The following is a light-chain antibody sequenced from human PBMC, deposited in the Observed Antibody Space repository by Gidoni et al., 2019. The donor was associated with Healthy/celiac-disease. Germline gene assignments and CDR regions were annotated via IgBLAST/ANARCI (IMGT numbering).Light chain of an antibody. CDR2: EGS. CDR1: SSDVGSYNL. J-gene: IGLJ2*01. Sequence: QSALTQPASVSGSPGQPITISCTGTSSDVGSYNLVSWYQQHPGKAPKLMIYEGSKRPSGVSNRFSGSKSGNTASLTISGLQAEDEADYYCCSYAGSSSVVFGGGTKLTVL. CDR3: CSYAGSSSVV. V-gene: IGLV2-23*01.